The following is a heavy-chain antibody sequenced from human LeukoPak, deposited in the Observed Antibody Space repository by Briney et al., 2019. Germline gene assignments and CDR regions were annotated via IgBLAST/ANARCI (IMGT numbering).Heavy chain of an antibody. CDR3: AREVTGYSSGWPLPEYFQH. CDR1: GYTFTSYD. D-gene: IGHD6-19*01. V-gene: IGHV1-8*01. Sequence: ASVKVSCKASGYTFTSYDINWVRQATGQGLEWMGWMNPNSGNTGYAQKFQGRVTMTRNTSISTAYMELSSLRAEDTAVYYCAREVTGYSSGWPLPEYFQHWGQGTLVTVSS. CDR2: MNPNSGNT. J-gene: IGHJ1*01.